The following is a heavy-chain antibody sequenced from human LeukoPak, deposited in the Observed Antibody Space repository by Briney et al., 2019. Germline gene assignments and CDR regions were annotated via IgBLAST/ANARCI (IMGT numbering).Heavy chain of an antibody. J-gene: IGHJ4*02. D-gene: IGHD2-2*02. Sequence: GGSLRLSCAASGFTFSNAWMSWVRQAPGKGLEWVGRIKSKTDGGTTDYAAPVKGRFTISRDDSKNTLYLQMNSLETEDTAVYYCTTSEVPYLVEFDYWGQGTLVTVSS. CDR3: TTSEVPYLVEFDY. V-gene: IGHV3-15*01. CDR1: GFTFSNAW. CDR2: IKSKTDGGTT.